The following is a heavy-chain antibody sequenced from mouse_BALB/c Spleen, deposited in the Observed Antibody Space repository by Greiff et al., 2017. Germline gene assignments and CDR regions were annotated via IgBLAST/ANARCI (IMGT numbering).Heavy chain of an antibody. CDR2: IDPENGDT. Sequence: VQLKESGAELVRSGASVKLSCTASGFNIKDYYMHWVKQRPEQGLEWIGWIDPENGDTEYAPKFQGKATMTADTSSNTAYLQLSSLTSEDTAVYYCNAITTVVGHFDYWGQGTTLTVSS. V-gene: IGHV14-4*02. CDR1: GFNIKDYY. D-gene: IGHD1-1*01. CDR3: NAITTVVGHFDY. J-gene: IGHJ2*01.